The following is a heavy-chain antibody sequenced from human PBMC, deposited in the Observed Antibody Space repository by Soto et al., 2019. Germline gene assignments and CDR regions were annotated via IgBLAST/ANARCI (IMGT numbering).Heavy chain of an antibody. V-gene: IGHV3-64*02. Sequence: VQLVESGEGLVQPGGSLRLSCAASGFTLSSYTIHWIRQAPGKGLEFVSAISRSGDRTYYADSVKGRFTITRDNSKNTVWLQMGSLRAEDMAVYYCARARCSSGQCYYFDYWGRGALVSVSS. CDR2: ISRSGDRT. D-gene: IGHD2-15*01. CDR3: ARARCSSGQCYYFDY. CDR1: GFTLSSYT. J-gene: IGHJ4*02.